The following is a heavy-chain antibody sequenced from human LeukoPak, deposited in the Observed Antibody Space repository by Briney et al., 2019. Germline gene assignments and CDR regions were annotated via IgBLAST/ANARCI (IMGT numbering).Heavy chain of an antibody. CDR3: ARHDDFLSPYDC. CDR2: ISHTGSV. D-gene: IGHD3-16*01. Sequence: PSETLSLTCAVSGGSINSDYWWTWVRQSPGKGLEWIGEISHTGSVNYNLSLESRVTISTDKSENQFSLMLRSVAAADTAVYYCARHDDFLSPYDCWGQGVLVTVSS. CDR1: GGSINSDYW. V-gene: IGHV4-4*02. J-gene: IGHJ4*02.